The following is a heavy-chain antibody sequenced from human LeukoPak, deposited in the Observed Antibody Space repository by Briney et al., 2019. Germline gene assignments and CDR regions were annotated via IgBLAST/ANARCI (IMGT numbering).Heavy chain of an antibody. V-gene: IGHV1-69*13. CDR2: IIPIFGTA. CDR1: GGTLSSYA. D-gene: IGHD3-10*01. CDR3: ARRGRITMVRGASIDY. J-gene: IGHJ4*02. Sequence: EASVKVSFKASGGTLSSYAISWVRQAPGQGLEWMGGIIPIFGTANYAQKFQGRVTITADESTSTAYMELSSLRSEDTAVYYCARRGRITMVRGASIDYWGQGTLVTVSS.